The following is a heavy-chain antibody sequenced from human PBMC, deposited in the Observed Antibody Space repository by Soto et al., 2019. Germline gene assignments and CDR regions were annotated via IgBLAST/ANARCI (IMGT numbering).Heavy chain of an antibody. J-gene: IGHJ4*02. V-gene: IGHV4-34*01. Sequence: PSETLSLTCAVYGGYLSGYYCSWVRQPPGKGLQWIGESYHSGSTHYNPSLKSRVTISVDKSKNQFSLQLSSLTAADTAVYYCAREYYHSSGYRFSDYWGQGALVTVSS. D-gene: IGHD3-22*01. CDR3: AREYYHSSGYRFSDY. CDR1: GGYLSGYY. CDR2: SYHSGST.